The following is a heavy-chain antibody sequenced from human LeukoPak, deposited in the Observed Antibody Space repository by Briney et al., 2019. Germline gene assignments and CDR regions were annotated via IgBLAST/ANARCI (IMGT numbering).Heavy chain of an antibody. V-gene: IGHV4-59*01. CDR3: ASAAYYDILTGSLDAFDI. CDR1: GGSISSYY. J-gene: IGHJ3*02. D-gene: IGHD3-9*01. Sequence: PSETLSLTCTVSGGSISSYYWSWIRQPPGKGLEWIGYIYYSGSTNYNPSLKSRVTISVDTSKNQFSLKLSSVTAADTAVYYCASAAYYDILTGSLDAFDIWGQGTMVTVSS. CDR2: IYYSGST.